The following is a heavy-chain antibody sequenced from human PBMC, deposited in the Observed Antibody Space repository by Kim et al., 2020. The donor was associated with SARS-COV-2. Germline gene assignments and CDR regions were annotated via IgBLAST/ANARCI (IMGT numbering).Heavy chain of an antibody. D-gene: IGHD2-21*01. J-gene: IGHJ6*01. CDR3: SKAVIMDGYNYFYYYGM. CDR1: GFTFDTYA. CDR2: ISGNGVNK. Sequence: GGSLRLSCVGSGFTFDTYAMSWVRQAPGKGLEWISVISGNGVNKFYADSVRGRFTISRDNSKNTVFLQMNSLRDEDTALYYCSKAVIMDGYNYFYYYGM. V-gene: IGHV3-23*01.